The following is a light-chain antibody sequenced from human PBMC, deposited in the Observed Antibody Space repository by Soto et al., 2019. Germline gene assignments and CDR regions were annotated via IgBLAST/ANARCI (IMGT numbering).Light chain of an antibody. CDR2: SNN. CDR1: SSNIGSNT. Sequence: QSVLTQPPSASGTPGQRVTISCSRSSSNIGSNTVNWYQQLPGTAPKLLIYSNNQRPSGVPDRFSGSKSGTSASLAISGLQSEDEDDYYCAAWDGSLNGVVFGGGTKVTVL. CDR3: AAWDGSLNGVV. J-gene: IGLJ2*01. V-gene: IGLV1-44*01.